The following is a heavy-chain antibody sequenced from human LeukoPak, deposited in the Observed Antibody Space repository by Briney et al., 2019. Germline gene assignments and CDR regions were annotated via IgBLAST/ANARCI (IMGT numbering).Heavy chain of an antibody. CDR3: ARREVGATSVLEY. D-gene: IGHD1-26*01. V-gene: IGHV4-39*07. J-gene: IGHJ4*02. Sequence: SETLSLTCTVSGGSISSSSYYWGWIRQPPGKGLEWIGSIYYSGSTYYNPSLKSRVTISVDTSKNQFSLKLSSVTAADTAVYYCARREVGATSVLEYWGQGTLVTVSS. CDR1: GGSISSSSYY. CDR2: IYYSGST.